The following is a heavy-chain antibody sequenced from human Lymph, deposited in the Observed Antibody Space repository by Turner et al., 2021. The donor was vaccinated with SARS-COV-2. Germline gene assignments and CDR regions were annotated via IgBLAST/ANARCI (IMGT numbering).Heavy chain of an antibody. D-gene: IGHD3-3*01. CDR2: ISSRSSYI. Sequence: EVLLVESGGGLVTPGRSLRLSCSAFEFTFSSYSMNWVRQAPGKGLEWVSSISSRSSYIYNADSVKGRFTISRENAKNSLYLQMNSLRAEDTAVYYCARDYYDFWSGYNSYYYGMDFWGQGTTVTVSS. J-gene: IGHJ6*02. CDR1: EFTFSSYS. V-gene: IGHV3-21*01. CDR3: ARDYYDFWSGYNSYYYGMDF.